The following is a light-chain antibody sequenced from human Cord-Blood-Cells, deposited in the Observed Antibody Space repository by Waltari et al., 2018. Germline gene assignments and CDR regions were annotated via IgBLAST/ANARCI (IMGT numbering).Light chain of an antibody. V-gene: IGLV2-8*01. CDR2: EVS. CDR3: SSYAGSNNLV. Sequence: QSALTQPPSASGSPGQSVTISCTGTSSDVGGYTYVSWYQQHPGKAPKLLIYEVSKRPSGVPERFSGSKSGNTASLTVSGLQAEDEADYYCSSYAGSNNLVFGGGTKLTVL. J-gene: IGLJ2*01. CDR1: SSDVGGYTY.